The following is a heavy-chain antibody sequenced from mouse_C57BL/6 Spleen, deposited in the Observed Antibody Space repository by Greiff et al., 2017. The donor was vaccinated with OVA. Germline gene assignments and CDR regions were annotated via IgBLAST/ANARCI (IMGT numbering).Heavy chain of an antibody. CDR2: IDPSDSYT. CDR1: GYTFTSYW. D-gene: IGHD1-1*01. CDR3: ARRSTVAYGYFDV. J-gene: IGHJ1*03. Sequence: VQLQQPGAELVMPGASVKLSCKASGYTFTSYWMHWVKQRPGQGLEWIGEIDPSDSYTNYNQKFKGKSTLTVDKSSSTAYMQLSSLTSEDSAVYYCARRSTVAYGYFDVWGTGTTVTVSS. V-gene: IGHV1-69*01.